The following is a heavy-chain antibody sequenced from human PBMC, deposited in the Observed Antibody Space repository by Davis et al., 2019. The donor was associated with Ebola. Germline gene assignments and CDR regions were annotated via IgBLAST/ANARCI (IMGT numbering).Heavy chain of an antibody. CDR1: GYTFTSYD. Sequence: ASVKVSCKASGYTFTSYDINWVRQATGQGLEWMGWMNPNSGNTGYAQKFQGRVTMTRNTSISTAYMELSSLRSEDTAVYYCATAISTYYYYYGMDVWGQGTTVTVSS. D-gene: IGHD3-3*02. CDR2: MNPNSGNT. J-gene: IGHJ6*02. CDR3: ATAISTYYYYYGMDV. V-gene: IGHV1-8*01.